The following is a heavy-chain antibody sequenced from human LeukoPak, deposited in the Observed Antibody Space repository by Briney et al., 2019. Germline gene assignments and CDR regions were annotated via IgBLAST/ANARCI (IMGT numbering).Heavy chain of an antibody. Sequence: PGGSLILSCAASGFTFSSYSMNWVRQAPGKGLEWVSSISSSSSYIYYADSVKGRFTISRDNAKNSLYLQMNSLRAEDTAVYYCARESRGIGGKSLWAPRDYDYMDVWGKGTTVTVSS. J-gene: IGHJ6*03. D-gene: IGHD4-23*01. V-gene: IGHV3-21*01. CDR3: ARESRGIGGKSLWAPRDYDYMDV. CDR2: ISSSSSYI. CDR1: GFTFSSYS.